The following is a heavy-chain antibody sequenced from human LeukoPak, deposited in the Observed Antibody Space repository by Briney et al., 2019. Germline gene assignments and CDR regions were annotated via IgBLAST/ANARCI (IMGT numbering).Heavy chain of an antibody. CDR3: ARAPPNSGSYYRLHSRFDP. CDR2: INPNSGGT. CDR1: GYTFTDYY. Sequence: GAPVKVSCKASGYTFTDYYMHWVRQAPGQGLEWMGRINPNSGGTNYAQKFQGRVTMTRDTSISTAYMELSSLRSDDTAFYYCARAPPNSGSYYRLHSRFDPWGQEALVTVSS. J-gene: IGHJ5*02. V-gene: IGHV1-2*06. D-gene: IGHD3-10*01.